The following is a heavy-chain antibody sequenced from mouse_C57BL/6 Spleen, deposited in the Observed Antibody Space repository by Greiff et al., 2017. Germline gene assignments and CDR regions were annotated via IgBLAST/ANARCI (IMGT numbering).Heavy chain of an antibody. CDR3: AASYYYGSSYDYYAMDY. Sequence: VKLQQPGAELVKPGASVKLSCKASGYTFTSYWMHWVKQRPGRGLEWIGRIDPNSGGTKYNEKFKSKATLTVDKPSSTAYMQLSSLTSEDSAVYYCAASYYYGSSYDYYAMDYWGQGTSVTVSS. CDR1: GYTFTSYW. J-gene: IGHJ4*01. D-gene: IGHD1-1*01. V-gene: IGHV1-72*01. CDR2: IDPNSGGT.